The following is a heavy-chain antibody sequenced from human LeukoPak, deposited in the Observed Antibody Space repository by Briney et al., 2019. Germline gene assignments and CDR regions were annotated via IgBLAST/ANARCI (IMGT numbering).Heavy chain of an antibody. Sequence: PGGSLRLSCAASGFTFSSYAMSWVRQAPGKGLEWASAISGSGGSTYYADSVKGRFTISRDNSKNTLYLQMNSLRAEDTAVYYCAKDLGDIVATTLFDYWGQGALVTVSS. V-gene: IGHV3-23*01. J-gene: IGHJ4*02. CDR1: GFTFSSYA. CDR3: AKDLGDIVATTLFDY. CDR2: ISGSGGST. D-gene: IGHD5-12*01.